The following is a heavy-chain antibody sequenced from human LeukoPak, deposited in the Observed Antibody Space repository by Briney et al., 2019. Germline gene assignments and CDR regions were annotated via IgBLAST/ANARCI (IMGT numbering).Heavy chain of an antibody. D-gene: IGHD3-22*01. J-gene: IGHJ6*03. Sequence: SETLSLTCIVSGGSINSYYWSWIRQPPGKGLEWIGYIYYSGSTNYNPSLKSRVTISVDTSKNQFSLKLSSVTAADTAIYYCARRFDSTLSHYYYMDVWGKGTTVTVSS. CDR3: ARRFDSTLSHYYYMDV. CDR2: IYYSGST. V-gene: IGHV4-59*08. CDR1: GGSINSYY.